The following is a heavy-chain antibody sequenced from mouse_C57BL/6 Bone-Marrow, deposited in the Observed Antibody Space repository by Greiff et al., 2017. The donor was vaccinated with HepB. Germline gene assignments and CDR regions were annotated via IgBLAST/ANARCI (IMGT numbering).Heavy chain of an antibody. Sequence: EVQLVESEGGLVQPGSSMKLSCTASGFTFSDYYMAWVRQVPEKGLEWVANINYDGSSTYYLDSLKSRFIISRDNAKNILYLQMSSLKSEDTATYYCAREGVLRWDWYFDVWGTGTTVTVSS. D-gene: IGHD1-1*01. V-gene: IGHV5-16*01. J-gene: IGHJ1*03. CDR2: INYDGSST. CDR3: AREGVLRWDWYFDV. CDR1: GFTFSDYY.